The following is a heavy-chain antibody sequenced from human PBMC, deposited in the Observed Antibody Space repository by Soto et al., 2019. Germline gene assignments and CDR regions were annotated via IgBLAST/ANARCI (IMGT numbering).Heavy chain of an antibody. CDR3: AKAFATYYFDY. J-gene: IGHJ4*02. D-gene: IGHD3-16*01. CDR2: ISGSGDYS. Sequence: GGSLRLSCRASRFNFSTYAMRWVRQAPGKGLEWVSSISGSGDYSKYADSVKGRFTISRDNSKNTLYLQMNSLGAEDTALYYYAKAFATYYFDYWGQGALVTVSS. CDR1: RFNFSTYA. V-gene: IGHV3-23*01.